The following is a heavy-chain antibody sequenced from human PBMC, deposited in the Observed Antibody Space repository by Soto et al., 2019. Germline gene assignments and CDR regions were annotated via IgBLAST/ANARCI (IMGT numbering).Heavy chain of an antibody. Sequence: GGSVRLSCAASGFTFSSYAMSWVRQAPGKGLEWVSAISGSGGSTYYADSVKGRFTISRDNSKNTLYLQMNSLRAEDTAVYYCAKGQYQLLYFDYWGQGTLVTVSS. CDR2: ISGSGGST. V-gene: IGHV3-23*01. J-gene: IGHJ4*02. D-gene: IGHD2-2*01. CDR1: GFTFSSYA. CDR3: AKGQYQLLYFDY.